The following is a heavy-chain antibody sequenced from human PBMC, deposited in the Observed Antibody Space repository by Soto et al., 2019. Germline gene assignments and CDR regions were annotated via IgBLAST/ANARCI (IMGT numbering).Heavy chain of an antibody. Sequence: QVQLVESGGGLVKPGGSLRLSCAASGFTFSDYYISWIRQAPGKGLEWVSYISSSSSYTNYADSVKGRFTISRDNAKNSLYLQMNSLRAEDTAVYYCARDDSGGSPDYWGQGTLVTVSS. D-gene: IGHD2-15*01. CDR2: ISSSSSYT. CDR1: GFTFSDYY. V-gene: IGHV3-11*05. J-gene: IGHJ4*02. CDR3: ARDDSGGSPDY.